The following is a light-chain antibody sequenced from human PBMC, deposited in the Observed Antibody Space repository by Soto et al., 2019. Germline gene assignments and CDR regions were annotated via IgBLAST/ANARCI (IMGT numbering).Light chain of an antibody. J-gene: IGLJ1*01. V-gene: IGLV1-40*01. CDR2: GST. CDR3: QSYDSSLSGYV. CDR1: GSNIGAPYD. Sequence: QSVLTQPHSLSGAPGQRVTIYCTGSGSNIGAPYDVHWYQHLPGTAPKLLIYGSTNRPSGVPGRFSGSKSGTSASLAITGLQAEDEADYYCQSYDSSLSGYVFGAGTKLTVL.